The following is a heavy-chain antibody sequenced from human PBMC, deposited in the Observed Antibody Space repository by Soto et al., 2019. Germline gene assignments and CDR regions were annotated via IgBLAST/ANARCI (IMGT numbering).Heavy chain of an antibody. Sequence: ASVKVSCKVSGYTFTGYYMHWVRQAPGQGLEWMGWINPNSGGTNYAQKFQGRVTMTRDTSISTAYMELSRLRSDDTAVYYCASLYRGIAAAAPFDYWGQGTLVTVSS. CDR2: INPNSGGT. J-gene: IGHJ4*02. CDR1: GYTFTGYY. D-gene: IGHD6-13*01. CDR3: ASLYRGIAAAAPFDY. V-gene: IGHV1-2*02.